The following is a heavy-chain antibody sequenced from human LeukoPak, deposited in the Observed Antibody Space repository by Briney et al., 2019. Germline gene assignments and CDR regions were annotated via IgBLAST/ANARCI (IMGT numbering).Heavy chain of an antibody. J-gene: IGHJ4*02. Sequence: GVSLTLFCAASRFPFSTYYVQWVRHARGKALVWVACISSGSTYILRADSVRGRFAVSRDNAKNSLYLQMNSLRADDTAVYYCVRENHGSFDYWGRGSLVTVSS. CDR3: VRENHGSFDY. CDR2: ISSGSTYI. V-gene: IGHV3-21*01. D-gene: IGHD1-14*01. CDR1: RFPFSTYY.